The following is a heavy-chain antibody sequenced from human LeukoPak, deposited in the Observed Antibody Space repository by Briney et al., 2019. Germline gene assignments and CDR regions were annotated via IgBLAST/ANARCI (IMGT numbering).Heavy chain of an antibody. V-gene: IGHV1-24*01. J-gene: IGHJ4*02. D-gene: IGHD6-19*01. Sequence: GASVKVSCKVSGYTLTELSMHWVRQAPGKGLEWMGGFDPEDGETIYAQKFRGRVTMTEDTSTDTAYMELSSLRSEDTAVYYCATTHPTRQWLGVFDYWGQGTLVTVSS. CDR3: ATTHPTRQWLGVFDY. CDR1: GYTLTELS. CDR2: FDPEDGET.